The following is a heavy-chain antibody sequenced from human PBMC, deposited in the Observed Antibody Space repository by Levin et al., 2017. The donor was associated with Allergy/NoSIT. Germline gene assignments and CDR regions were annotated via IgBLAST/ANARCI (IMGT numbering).Heavy chain of an antibody. CDR3: ARGAADGTYHYYYYMDV. CDR1: GFTFSSFG. Sequence: LSLTCAASGFTFSSFGIHWVRQAPGKGLEWVALIWYDGSNKYYADSVKGRFTISRDNPKNTLYLQVNSLRAEDTAVEYCARGAADGTYHYYYYMDVWGKGTTVTVSS. V-gene: IGHV3-33*01. CDR2: IWYDGSNK. D-gene: IGHD6-13*01. J-gene: IGHJ6*03.